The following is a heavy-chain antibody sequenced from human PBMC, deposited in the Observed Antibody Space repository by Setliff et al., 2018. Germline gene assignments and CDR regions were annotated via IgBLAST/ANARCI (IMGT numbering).Heavy chain of an antibody. J-gene: IGHJ6*03. Sequence: SETLSLTCRVSGGSISSGNYYWGLIRQPPGKGLEWIGSIYYSGSTYYNPSLKSRVTISVDTSKNQFSLQVTSVTATDTAVYYCARHKSNGSGSYPSLYMDVWGKGIMVTVSS. D-gene: IGHD3-10*01. CDR1: GGSISSGNYY. V-gene: IGHV4-39*01. CDR2: IYYSGST. CDR3: ARHKSNGSGSYPSLYMDV.